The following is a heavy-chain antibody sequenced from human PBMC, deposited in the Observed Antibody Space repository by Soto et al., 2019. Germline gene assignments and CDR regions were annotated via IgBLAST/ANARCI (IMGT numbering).Heavy chain of an antibody. D-gene: IGHD2-15*01. CDR1: GCSISSDDYY. Sequence: SETLSLTCSVSGCSISSDDYYWTWIRQPPGEGLEWIGYIYYTGRTSSTPSLESRVTISIDTSKNQFSLKLSSVSAADTAVYYCAREGSSSPEYFDFWGPGPMVT. CDR2: IYYTGRT. V-gene: IGHV4-30-4*01. J-gene: IGHJ4*02. CDR3: AREGSSSPEYFDF.